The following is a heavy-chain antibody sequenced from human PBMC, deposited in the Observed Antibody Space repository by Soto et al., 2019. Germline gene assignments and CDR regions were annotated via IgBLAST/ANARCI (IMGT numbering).Heavy chain of an antibody. CDR1: GGTFSSYA. CDR3: ARSVEQLASAYYFDY. Sequence: QVQLVQSGAEVKKPGSSVKVSCKASGGTFSSYAISWVRQAPGQGLEWMGGIIPIFGTANYAQKFQGRVTIXVDTSXXTAYMELSSLRSEYTAVYYCARSVEQLASAYYFDYWGQGTLVTVSS. V-gene: IGHV1-69*14. D-gene: IGHD6-6*01. CDR2: IIPIFGTA. J-gene: IGHJ4*02.